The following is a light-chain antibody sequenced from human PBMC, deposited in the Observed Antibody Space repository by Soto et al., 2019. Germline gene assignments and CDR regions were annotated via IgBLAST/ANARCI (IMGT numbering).Light chain of an antibody. Sequence: DIVMTQTPLSLSVTPGQPASISCTSSQRLLHSDGQTYLFWYLQKPGQPPQLLIYEVSNRFSGVPDRFSGRGSETDFTLKISRVEAEDVGVSYCMHSIQTPYTFGQGTKLEIK. CDR1: QRLLHSDGQTY. V-gene: IGKV2D-29*01. CDR2: EVS. CDR3: MHSIQTPYT. J-gene: IGKJ2*01.